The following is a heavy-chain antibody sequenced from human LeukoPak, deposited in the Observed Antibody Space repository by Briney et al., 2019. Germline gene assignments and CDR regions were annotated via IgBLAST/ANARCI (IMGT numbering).Heavy chain of an antibody. D-gene: IGHD2/OR15-2a*01. Sequence: PGGSLRLSCAASGFLVSSTYMTWVRQAPGKGLEWVSTIYRDASTYYADSVKGRLTISRDNSKNTLYLQMNNLGAEDTAVYYCAREFSDMHVWGKGTAVTISS. CDR3: AREFSDMHV. V-gene: IGHV3-53*01. CDR1: GFLVSSTY. CDR2: IYRDAST. J-gene: IGHJ6*03.